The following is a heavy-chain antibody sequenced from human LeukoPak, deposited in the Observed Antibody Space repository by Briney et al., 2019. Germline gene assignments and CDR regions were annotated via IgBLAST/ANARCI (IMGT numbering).Heavy chain of an antibody. V-gene: IGHV1-18*01. J-gene: IGHJ1*01. CDR1: GYTFNSYG. CDR2: ISTYKGNT. D-gene: IGHD6-13*01. CDR3: ARDPRIEAAGPEYFQH. Sequence: ASVKVSCKASGYTFNSYGISWVRQAPGQGLEWMGWISTYKGNTNNAQRPQGRVTMTRDTSTNTAYMELRSLRADDTAVYYCARDPRIEAAGPEYFQHWGQGTLVTVSS.